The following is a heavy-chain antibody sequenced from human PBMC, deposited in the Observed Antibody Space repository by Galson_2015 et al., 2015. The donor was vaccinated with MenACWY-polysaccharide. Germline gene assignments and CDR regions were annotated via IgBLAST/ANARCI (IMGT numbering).Heavy chain of an antibody. Sequence: SLRLSCAASGFTFDDYAMHWVRQAPGKGLEWVSGISWNSGSIGYADSVRGRFTISRDNAKNSLYLQMNSLRAEDTAMYYCARIGYCTNGVCYRDWYFDLWGRGTLVTVSS. D-gene: IGHD2-8*01. CDR3: ARIGYCTNGVCYRDWYFDL. V-gene: IGHV3-9*01. CDR1: GFTFDDYA. J-gene: IGHJ2*01. CDR2: ISWNSGSI.